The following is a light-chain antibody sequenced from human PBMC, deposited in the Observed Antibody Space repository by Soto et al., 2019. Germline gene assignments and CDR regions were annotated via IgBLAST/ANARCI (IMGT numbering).Light chain of an antibody. CDR2: GAS. CDR3: QQYGTPRSVT. J-gene: IGKJ5*01. CDR1: QSVSKSY. V-gene: IGKV3-20*01. Sequence: EIVLTQSPGTLSLCPGERATLSCRASQSVSKSYLAWFQQKPGQAPRLLIYGASNRAAGIPDRLSGSGFGTDFTLTISKVEPEDFAVYYCQQYGTPRSVTFGQGTRLEI.